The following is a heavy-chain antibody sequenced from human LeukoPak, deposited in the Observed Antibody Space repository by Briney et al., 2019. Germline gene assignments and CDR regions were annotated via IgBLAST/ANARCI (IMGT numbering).Heavy chain of an antibody. D-gene: IGHD6-13*01. Sequence: GGSLRLSCAASGFTFSSYAMSWVRQAPGKGLEWVSAISGSGGSTYYADSVKGRFTISRDNSKNTLYLQMSSLRAEDTAVYYCAKQIAAADYYGMDVWGQGTTVTVSS. V-gene: IGHV3-23*01. CDR1: GFTFSSYA. CDR3: AKQIAAADYYGMDV. CDR2: ISGSGGST. J-gene: IGHJ6*02.